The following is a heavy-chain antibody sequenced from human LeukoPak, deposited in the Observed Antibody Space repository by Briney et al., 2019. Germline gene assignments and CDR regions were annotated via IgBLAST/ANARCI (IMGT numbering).Heavy chain of an antibody. CDR3: ARAYSSSWYGAENWFDP. J-gene: IGHJ5*02. CDR1: GGSISSGGYY. Sequence: SETLSPTCTVSGGSISSGGYYWSWIRQHPGKGLEWIGYIYYSGSTYYNPSLKSRVTISVDTSKNQLSLKLSSVTAADTAVYYCARAYSSSWYGAENWFDPWGQGTLVTVSS. V-gene: IGHV4-31*03. D-gene: IGHD6-13*01. CDR2: IYYSGST.